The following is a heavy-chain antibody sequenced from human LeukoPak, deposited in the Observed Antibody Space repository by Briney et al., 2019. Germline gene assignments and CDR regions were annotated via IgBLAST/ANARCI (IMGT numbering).Heavy chain of an antibody. D-gene: IGHD3-22*01. Sequence: SETLSLTCAVYGGSFSGYYWSWIRQPPGKGLEGIGEVSHSGSTNYIPALKGRGTISVDKSKNQFSVRLSCVPAGDTAVYYCARAVSPYYYYYMDVWGKGTTVTVSS. V-gene: IGHV4-34*01. J-gene: IGHJ6*03. CDR3: ARAVSPYYYYYMDV. CDR2: VSHSGST. CDR1: GGSFSGYY.